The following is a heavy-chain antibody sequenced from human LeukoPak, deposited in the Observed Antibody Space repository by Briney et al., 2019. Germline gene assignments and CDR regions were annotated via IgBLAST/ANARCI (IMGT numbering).Heavy chain of an antibody. J-gene: IGHJ6*03. CDR3: ARGRLLWFGEFGDMDV. Sequence: SETLSLTCAVYGGSFSGYYWSWIRQPPGKGLEWIGEINHSGSTIYNPSLKSRVTISVDTSKNQFSLKLSSVTAADTAVYYCARGRLLWFGEFGDMDVWGKGTTVTVSS. V-gene: IGHV4-34*01. CDR2: INHSGST. D-gene: IGHD3-10*01. CDR1: GGSFSGYY.